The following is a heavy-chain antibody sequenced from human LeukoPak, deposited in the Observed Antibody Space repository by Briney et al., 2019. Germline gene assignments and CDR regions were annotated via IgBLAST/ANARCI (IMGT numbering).Heavy chain of an antibody. CDR1: EFIFSNYW. J-gene: IGHJ4*02. CDR3: AREGPFGYQLLQYFDY. D-gene: IGHD2-2*01. CDR2: INSDGSFT. Sequence: QTGGSLRLSCAASEFIFSNYWMHWVRQAPGKGLVWVSRINSDGSFTSYADSVKGRFTISRDNSKNTLYLQMNSLRAEDTAVYYCAREGPFGYQLLQYFDYWGQGTLVTVSS. V-gene: IGHV3-74*01.